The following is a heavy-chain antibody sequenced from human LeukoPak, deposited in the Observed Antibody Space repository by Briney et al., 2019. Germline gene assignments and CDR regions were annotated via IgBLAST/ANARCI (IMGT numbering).Heavy chain of an antibody. D-gene: IGHD6-13*01. CDR1: GYTFTSYD. CDR2: MNPNSGNT. J-gene: IGHJ6*02. CDR3: ARDSSSWYGRYYYYYGMDV. Sequence: ASVKVSSKASGYTFTSYDINWVRQATGQGLESMGWMNPNSGNTGYAQKFQGRVTMTRNTSISTAYMELSSLRSEDTAVYYCARDSSSWYGRYYYYYGMDVWGQGTTVTVSS. V-gene: IGHV1-8*01.